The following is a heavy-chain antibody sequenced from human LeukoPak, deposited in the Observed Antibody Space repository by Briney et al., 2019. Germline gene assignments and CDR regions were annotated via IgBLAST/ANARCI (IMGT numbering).Heavy chain of an antibody. CDR1: GYTFTGYY. Sequence: ASVKVSCKASGYTFTGYYMHWVRQAPGQGLEWMGWINPNSGGTNYAQKFQGRVTMTRDTSISTAYMELSRLRSDDTAVYYCARAMVHYYYMDVWGKGTTVTVSS. D-gene: IGHD3-10*01. J-gene: IGHJ6*03. CDR2: INPNSGGT. V-gene: IGHV1-2*02. CDR3: ARAMVHYYYMDV.